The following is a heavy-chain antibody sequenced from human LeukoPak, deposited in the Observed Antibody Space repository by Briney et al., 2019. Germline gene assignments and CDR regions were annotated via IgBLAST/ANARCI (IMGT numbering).Heavy chain of an antibody. CDR2: INHSGST. CDR3: ARVRRTYYYYMDV. CDR1: GGSFSGYY. V-gene: IGHV4-34*01. Sequence: SETLSLTCAVYGGSFSGYYWSWIRQPPGKGLEWIGEINHSGSTNYNPSLKSRVTISVDTSKNQFSLKLSSVTAADTAVYYCARVRRTYYYYMDVWGKGTTVTVSS. J-gene: IGHJ6*03.